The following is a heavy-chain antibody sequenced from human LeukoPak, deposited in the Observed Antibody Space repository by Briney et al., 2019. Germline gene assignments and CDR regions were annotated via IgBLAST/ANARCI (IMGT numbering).Heavy chain of an antibody. CDR3: ARGSTSNWFDP. V-gene: IGHV4-30-2*01. CDR2: IYHSGST. Sequence: PSETLSLTCAVSGGSISSGGYSWSWIRQPPGKGLEWIGYIYHSGSTYYNPSLKSRVTISVDRSKNQFSLKLSSVTAADTAVYYCARGSTSNWFDPWGQGTLVTVS. D-gene: IGHD2-2*01. CDR1: GGSISSGGYS. J-gene: IGHJ5*02.